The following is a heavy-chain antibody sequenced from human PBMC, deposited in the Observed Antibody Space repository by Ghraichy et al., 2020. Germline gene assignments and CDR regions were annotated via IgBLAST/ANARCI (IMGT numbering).Heavy chain of an antibody. D-gene: IGHD1-26*01. J-gene: IGHJ3*02. CDR2: IKQDGSEK. Sequence: GGSLRLSCAASGFTLSSYWMSWVRQAPGKGLEWVANIKQDGSEKYYVDSVKGRFTISRDNAKNSLYLQMNSLRAEDTAVYYCARSYSGGFDIWGQGTMVTVSS. CDR1: GFTLSSYW. CDR3: ARSYSGGFDI. V-gene: IGHV3-7*03.